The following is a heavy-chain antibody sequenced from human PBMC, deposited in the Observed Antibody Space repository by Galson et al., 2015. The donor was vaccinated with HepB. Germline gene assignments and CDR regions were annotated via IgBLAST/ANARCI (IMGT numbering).Heavy chain of an antibody. Sequence: SLRLSCAASGFTFSTYAMHWVRQAPGKGLEWVALISYDGSNKYYADSVRGRFTISRDNSKNTLYLQMNSLRAEDTAVYYCARDLGIMELGTYFDYWGQGTLVTVSS. CDR3: ARDLGIMELGTYFDY. CDR1: GFTFSTYA. J-gene: IGHJ4*02. D-gene: IGHD1-7*01. CDR2: ISYDGSNK. V-gene: IGHV3-30-3*01.